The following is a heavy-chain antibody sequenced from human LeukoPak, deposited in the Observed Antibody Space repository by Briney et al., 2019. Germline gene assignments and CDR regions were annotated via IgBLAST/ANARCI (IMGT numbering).Heavy chain of an antibody. CDR3: GSGYNYAYTNY. CDR1: GFTFSSYA. D-gene: IGHD5-18*01. CDR2: VSYDGSNK. V-gene: IGHV3-30-3*01. J-gene: IGHJ4*02. Sequence: GRSLRLSCAASGFTFSSYAMHWVRQAAGKGLEWVAVVSYDGSNKYYADSVKGRFTISRDNSKNTLYLQMNSLRAEDTAVYYCGSGYNYAYTNYWGQGTLVTVSS.